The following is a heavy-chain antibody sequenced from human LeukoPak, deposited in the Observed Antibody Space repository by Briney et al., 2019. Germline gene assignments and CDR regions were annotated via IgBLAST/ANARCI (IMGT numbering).Heavy chain of an antibody. CDR2: IYYSGST. CDR1: GRSFSGYY. Sequence: PSETLSLTCAVYGRSFSGYYWSWIRQPPGKGLEWTGYIYYSGSTNYNPSLKSRVTISVDTSKNQFSLKMRSVTAADTAVYYCARCQGGDYFDYWGQGTLVTVSS. D-gene: IGHD3-16*01. CDR3: ARCQGGDYFDY. V-gene: IGHV4-59*01. J-gene: IGHJ4*02.